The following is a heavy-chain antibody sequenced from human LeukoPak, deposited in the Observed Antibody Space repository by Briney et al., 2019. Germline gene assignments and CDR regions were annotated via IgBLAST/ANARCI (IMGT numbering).Heavy chain of an antibody. J-gene: IGHJ4*02. CDR3: ARGPAEYYDILSEVTNDY. CDR2: ISAYNGNT. V-gene: IGHV1-18*01. Sequence: ASVKVSCKASGYTFTSYGISWVRQAPGQGLEWMGWISAYNGNTNYAQKLQGRVTMTTDTSTSTAYMELRSLRSDDTAVYYCARGPAEYYDILSEVTNDYWGQGTLDTVSS. D-gene: IGHD3-22*01. CDR1: GYTFTSYG.